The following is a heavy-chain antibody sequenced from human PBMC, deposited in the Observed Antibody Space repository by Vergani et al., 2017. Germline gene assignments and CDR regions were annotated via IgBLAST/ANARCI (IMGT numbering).Heavy chain of an antibody. Sequence: QLQLQESGPGLVKPSETLSLTCTVSGGSISSSSYYWGWIRQPPGKGLEWIGEINHSGSTNYNPSLKSRVTISVDTSKNQFSRKLSSVTAADTAVYYCARVTRISMVRGASDYSGMDVWGQGP. D-gene: IGHD3-10*01. CDR2: INHSGST. V-gene: IGHV4-39*07. J-gene: IGHJ6*02. CDR3: ARVTRISMVRGASDYSGMDV. CDR1: GGSISSSSYY.